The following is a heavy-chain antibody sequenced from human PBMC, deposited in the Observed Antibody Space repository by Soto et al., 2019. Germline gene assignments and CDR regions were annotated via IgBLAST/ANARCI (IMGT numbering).Heavy chain of an antibody. CDR1: GFTLSSYG. D-gene: IGHD2-15*01. CDR3: AKDPTVAATLNYYYYYGMDV. Sequence: GGSLRLSCAASGFTLSSYGMHWVRQAPGKGLEWVAVISYDGSNKYYADSVKGRFTISRDNSKNTLYLQMNSLRAEDTAVYYCAKDPTVAATLNYYYYYGMDVWGQGTTVTVSS. V-gene: IGHV3-30*18. CDR2: ISYDGSNK. J-gene: IGHJ6*02.